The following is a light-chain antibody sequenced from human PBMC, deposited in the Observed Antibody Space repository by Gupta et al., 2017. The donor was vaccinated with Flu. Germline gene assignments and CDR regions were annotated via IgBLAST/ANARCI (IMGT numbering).Light chain of an antibody. CDR1: QSISSY. Sequence: DTQMTQSPSSLSASVGDRVTITCRASQSISSYLNWYQQKPGKAPKLLIYAASSLQSGVPSRFSGSGSGTDFTVTISRLQPEDIATYYCQQSDSTPRTFGGGTKVEIK. CDR3: QQSDSTPRT. V-gene: IGKV1-39*01. CDR2: AAS. J-gene: IGKJ4*01.